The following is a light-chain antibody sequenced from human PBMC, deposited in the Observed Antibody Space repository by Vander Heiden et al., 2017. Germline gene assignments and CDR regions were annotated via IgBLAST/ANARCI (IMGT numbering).Light chain of an antibody. CDR3: QQRDSTPRFT. CDR1: QSISSY. Sequence: DIQMTQSPSSLSASVGDRVTITCRASQSISSYLNCYQQKPGKAPKLLIYAASSLQSGVPSRFSSSGSGTDFTLTISSRQQEDFAAYYCQQRDSTPRFTFGHGTKVDIK. CDR2: AAS. J-gene: IGKJ3*01. V-gene: IGKV1-39*01.